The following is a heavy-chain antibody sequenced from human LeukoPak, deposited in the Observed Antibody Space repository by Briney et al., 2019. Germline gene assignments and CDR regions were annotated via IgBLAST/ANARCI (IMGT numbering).Heavy chain of an antibody. CDR2: IYYSGST. V-gene: IGHV4-59*01. J-gene: IGHJ4*02. Sequence: SETLSLTCTVSGASINTFYWSWIRQPPGKGLEWIGYIYYSGSTSYNPSLKTRVTISIDTSKNQFSLKLSSVTAADTAVYYCARVLRPMASQYYFDYWGQGTLVTVSS. CDR3: ARVLRPMASQYYFDY. D-gene: IGHD3-10*01. CDR1: GASINTFY.